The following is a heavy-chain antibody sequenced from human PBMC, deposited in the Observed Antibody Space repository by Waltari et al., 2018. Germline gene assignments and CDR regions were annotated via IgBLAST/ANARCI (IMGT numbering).Heavy chain of an antibody. D-gene: IGHD2-8*01. J-gene: IGHJ4*02. CDR3: ARLSIGYCTNGVCYTIDY. Sequence: QVQLQLWGAGLLKPSETLSLTCAVYGGSFSGYYWSWIRRPPGKGLEGIGEINHSGSTNYNPSLKSRVTISVDTSKNQFSLKLSSVTAADTAVYYCARLSIGYCTNGVCYTIDYWGQGTLVTVSS. CDR2: INHSGST. V-gene: IGHV4-34*01. CDR1: GGSFSGYY.